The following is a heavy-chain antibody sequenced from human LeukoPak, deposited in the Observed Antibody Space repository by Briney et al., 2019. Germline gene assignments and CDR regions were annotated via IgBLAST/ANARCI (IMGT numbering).Heavy chain of an antibody. CDR3: AKGPRLCFGCDGFDI. J-gene: IGHJ3*02. D-gene: IGHD3-10*01. Sequence: GGSLRLSCAASGFTFDDYTMHWVRQAPGKGLEWVSIISWDSNKKYYADSVEGRFAISRDNSKNSLYLQMNSLRLEDTALYYCAKGPRLCFGCDGFDIFGQGTMVTVSS. CDR1: GFTFDDYT. V-gene: IGHV3-43*01. CDR2: ISWDSNKK.